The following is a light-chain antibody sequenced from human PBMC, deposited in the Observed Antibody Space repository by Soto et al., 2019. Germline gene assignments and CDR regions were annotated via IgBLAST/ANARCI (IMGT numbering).Light chain of an antibody. CDR2: EAT. CDR1: SSDIGASNF. Sequence: QSALAQPPSVSGSPGQSITVSCTGTSSDIGASNFVSWYQHLPGRAPKVIIFEATNRPSGVSDRFSGSKAGITASLTISGLQAADEAEYFCVSYKTDATFVFGTGTKVTVL. V-gene: IGLV2-14*01. J-gene: IGLJ1*01. CDR3: VSYKTDATFV.